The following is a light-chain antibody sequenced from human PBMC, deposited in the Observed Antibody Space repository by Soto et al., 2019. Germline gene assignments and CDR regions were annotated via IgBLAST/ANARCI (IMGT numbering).Light chain of an antibody. J-gene: IGKJ1*01. Sequence: EIVLTQSPGTLSLSPGERATLSCRASQSVSSSYLAWYQQKPGQAPRLLIYGASSRATGIPDRFSGSGSGTDFTLTISRLEPEDFAVYYCQQRDIWPWTFGQGTKLEIK. V-gene: IGKV3D-20*02. CDR3: QQRDIWPWT. CDR1: QSVSSSY. CDR2: GAS.